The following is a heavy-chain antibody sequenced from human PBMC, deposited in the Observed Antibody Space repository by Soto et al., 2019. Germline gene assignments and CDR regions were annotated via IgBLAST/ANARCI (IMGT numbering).Heavy chain of an antibody. D-gene: IGHD4-4*01. J-gene: IGHJ6*02. CDR1: GGTFSSYA. CDR2: IIPIFGTA. V-gene: IGHV1-69*01. CDR3: ARYLPVTTVTIHALYYYGMDV. Sequence: QVQLVQSGAEVKKPGSSVKVSCKASGGTFSSYAISWVRQAPGQGLEWMGGIIPIFGTANYAQKFQGRVTITADESTSTAYMELSSLRSEYTAVYYCARYLPVTTVTIHALYYYGMDVWGQGTTVTVSS.